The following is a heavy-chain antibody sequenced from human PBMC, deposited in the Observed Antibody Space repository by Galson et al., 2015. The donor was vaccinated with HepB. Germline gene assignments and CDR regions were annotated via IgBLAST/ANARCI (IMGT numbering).Heavy chain of an antibody. CDR3: TRETSDYDFWSGYYPTGNYGMDV. CDR1: GFTFGDYA. D-gene: IGHD3-3*01. CDR2: IRSKAYGGTT. Sequence: SLRLSCAASGFTFGDYAMSWFRQAPGKGLERVGFIRSKAYGGTTEYAASVKGRFTISRDDSKSIAYLQMNSLKTEDTAVYYCTRETSDYDFWSGYYPTGNYGMDVWGQGTTVTVSS. V-gene: IGHV3-49*03. J-gene: IGHJ6*02.